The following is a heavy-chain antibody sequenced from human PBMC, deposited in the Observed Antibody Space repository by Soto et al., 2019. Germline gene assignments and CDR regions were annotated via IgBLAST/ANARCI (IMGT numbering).Heavy chain of an antibody. Sequence: SETLSLTCTVSGGSTSSYYWSWIRQPPGKGLEWIGYIYYSGSTNYNPSLKSRVTISVDTSKNQFSLKLSSVTAADTAVYYCARDRSGNWNYVERLGGWFDPWGQGTLVTVSS. CDR2: IYYSGST. CDR1: GGSTSSYY. CDR3: ARDRSGNWNYVERLGGWFDP. J-gene: IGHJ5*02. D-gene: IGHD1-7*01. V-gene: IGHV4-59*01.